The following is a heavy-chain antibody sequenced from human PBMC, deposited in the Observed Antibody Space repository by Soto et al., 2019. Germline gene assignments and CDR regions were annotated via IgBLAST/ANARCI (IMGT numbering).Heavy chain of an antibody. Sequence: GGSLRLSCAASGFTFSSYEMNWVRQAPGKGLEWVSYISSSGSTIYYADSVKGRFTISRDNAKSSLYLQMNSLRAEDTAVYYCAREGSITIFGVVTSYYYYGMDVWGQGTTVTVSS. J-gene: IGHJ6*02. V-gene: IGHV3-48*03. CDR3: AREGSITIFGVVTSYYYYGMDV. CDR1: GFTFSSYE. CDR2: ISSSGSTI. D-gene: IGHD3-3*01.